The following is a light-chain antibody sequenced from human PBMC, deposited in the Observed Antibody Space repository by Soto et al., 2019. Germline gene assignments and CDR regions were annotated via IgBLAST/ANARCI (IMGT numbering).Light chain of an antibody. CDR1: SSDVGGYNY. Sequence: QSALTQPASVSGSPGQSITISCTGTSSDVGGYNYVSWYQQHPGKAPKLMIYEVSNRPSGVSNRFSGSKSGNTASLIISGLQAEDEADYYCSSYTTSSTDVFGIGTKVTVL. J-gene: IGLJ1*01. CDR2: EVS. CDR3: SSYTTSSTDV. V-gene: IGLV2-14*01.